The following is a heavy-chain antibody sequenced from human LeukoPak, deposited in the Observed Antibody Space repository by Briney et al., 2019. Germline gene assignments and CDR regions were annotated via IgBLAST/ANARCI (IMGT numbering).Heavy chain of an antibody. CDR3: TKSGIDS. Sequence: PGGSLRLSCAASGFTFSASAMHWVRQASGKGLEWVGRIRSKTNNCATTYAASVKGRFTISRDDSKNTAYLQMNSLKTEDTAVYYCTKSGIDSWGQGTLVTVS. J-gene: IGHJ4*02. CDR1: GFTFSASA. CDR2: IRSKTNNCAT. V-gene: IGHV3-73*01. D-gene: IGHD3-10*01.